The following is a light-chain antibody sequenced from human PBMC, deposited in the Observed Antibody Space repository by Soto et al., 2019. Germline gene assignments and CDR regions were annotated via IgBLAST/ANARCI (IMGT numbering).Light chain of an antibody. J-gene: IGKJ5*01. CDR2: GAS. V-gene: IGKV3-15*01. CDR3: QQRSNWPLT. CDR1: QSISDT. Sequence: EIVMTQSPAALSVSPGGRATLSCRASQSISDTLAWYQQKPGQAPRLLIYGASTRAPGFPARFSGSGSGTDFTLTISSLEPEDFAVYYCQQRSNWPLTFGQGTRLEIK.